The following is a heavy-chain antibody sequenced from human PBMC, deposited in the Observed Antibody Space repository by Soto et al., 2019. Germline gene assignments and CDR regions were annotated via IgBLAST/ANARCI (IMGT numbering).Heavy chain of an antibody. D-gene: IGHD6-19*01. CDR1: GFTFSRFA. J-gene: IGHJ4*02. Sequence: EVQLLESGGGLVQPGGSLRLSCAASGFTFSRFAMNWVRQAPGKGLEWVSTIGGGGGSTFYTDSVKGRFTISRDNSKNTLYLQMNSLRADDTAVYYCAKRGEVSSGWGAFDYWGQGTLVTVSS. CDR2: IGGGGGST. V-gene: IGHV3-23*01. CDR3: AKRGEVSSGWGAFDY.